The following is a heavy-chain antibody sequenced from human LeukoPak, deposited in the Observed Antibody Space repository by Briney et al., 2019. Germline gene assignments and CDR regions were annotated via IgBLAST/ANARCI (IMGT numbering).Heavy chain of an antibody. V-gene: IGHV1-2*06. CDR1: GYTFTGYY. J-gene: IGHJ3*02. CDR2: IDPNSGGT. Sequence: ASVKVSCKASGYTFTGYYMHWVRQAPGQGLEWMGRIDPNSGGTNYAQKFQGRVTMTRDTSISTAYMELSRLRSDDTAVYYCARGRYDNSGYQRAFDIWGQRTMVTVSS. CDR3: ARGRYDNSGYQRAFDI. D-gene: IGHD3-22*01.